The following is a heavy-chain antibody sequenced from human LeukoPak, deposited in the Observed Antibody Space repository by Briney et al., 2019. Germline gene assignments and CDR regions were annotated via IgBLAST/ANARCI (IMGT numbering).Heavy chain of an antibody. CDR2: ISSTSSYI. D-gene: IGHD1-26*01. Sequence: PGGSLRLSCAHSGFTISSYTMNWVRQAPGKGLEWVSSISSTSSYIYYADSVKGRFTISRENAKNSLYLQMNSLISQDTAVYYCSSGGTFFVFWGQGTLVTVSS. CDR3: SSGGTFFVF. V-gene: IGHV3-21*01. CDR1: GFTISSYT. J-gene: IGHJ4*02.